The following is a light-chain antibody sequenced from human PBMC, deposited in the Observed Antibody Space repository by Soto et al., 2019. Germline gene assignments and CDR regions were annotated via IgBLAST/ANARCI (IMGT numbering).Light chain of an antibody. CDR3: GADHGSGSNFVV. CDR2: VGTGGIVG. V-gene: IGLV9-49*01. Sequence: QSVLTQPPSASASLGASVTLTGTLSSGYSNYKVDWYQQRPGKGPRFVMRVGTGGIVGSKGDGIPDRFSVLGSGLNRYLTIKNIQEEDESDYHCGADHGSGSNFVVFGGGTTLTVL. J-gene: IGLJ2*01. CDR1: SGYSNYK.